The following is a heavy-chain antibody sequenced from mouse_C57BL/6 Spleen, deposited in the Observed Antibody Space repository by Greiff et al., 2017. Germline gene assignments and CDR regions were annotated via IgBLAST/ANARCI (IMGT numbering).Heavy chain of an antibody. V-gene: IGHV1-53*01. CDR3: ARESFYYDYYVIDY. CDR1: GYTFTSYW. D-gene: IGHD2-4*01. CDR2: INPSNGGT. Sequence: QVQLQQPGTELVKPGASVKLSCKASGYTFTSYWMHWVKQRPGQGLEWIGNINPSNGGTNYNEKFKSKATLTVDKSSSTAYMQLSSLTSEDSAVYDCARESFYYDYYVIDYWGQGTTLTVAS. J-gene: IGHJ2*01.